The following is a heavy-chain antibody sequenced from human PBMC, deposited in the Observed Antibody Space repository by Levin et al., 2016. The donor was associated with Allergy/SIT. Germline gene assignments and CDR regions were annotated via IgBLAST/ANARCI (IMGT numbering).Heavy chain of an antibody. CDR3: ATLPIRSGWYSSDY. Sequence: GGSLRLSCAASGFSFSSYNMNWVRRAPGKGLEWVSYISSSSSTIYYADSVKGRVTISRDNAKNSLYLQMNSLRAEDTAVYYCATLPIRSGWYSSDYWGQGTLVTVSS. V-gene: IGHV3-48*01. D-gene: IGHD6-19*01. CDR2: ISSSSSTI. J-gene: IGHJ4*02. CDR1: GFSFSSYN.